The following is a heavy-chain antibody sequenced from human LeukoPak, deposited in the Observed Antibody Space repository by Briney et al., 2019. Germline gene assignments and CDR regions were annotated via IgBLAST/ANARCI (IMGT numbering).Heavy chain of an antibody. J-gene: IGHJ4*02. D-gene: IGHD3-3*01. Sequence: PGGSLRLSCAASGFTFSSYSMNWVRQAPGKGVKWVSSISSSSSHIYYADSVKGRFTISRDNAKNSLYLQMNSLRAEDTAVYYCASGNFDFWSGPNDYWGQGTLVTVSS. CDR2: ISSSSSHI. CDR1: GFTFSSYS. V-gene: IGHV3-21*01. CDR3: ASGNFDFWSGPNDY.